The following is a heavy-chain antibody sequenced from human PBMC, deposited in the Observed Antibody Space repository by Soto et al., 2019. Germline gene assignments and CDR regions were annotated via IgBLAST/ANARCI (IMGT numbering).Heavy chain of an antibody. Sequence: ASVKVSCKASGYTFTNHGISWVRQAPGQGLEWVGWVSGYNDKTKSAQKFKGRVTMTTDTSTSTAYMELRSLRSDDTAVYYCARDFYPVAYFFDYCGQGTLVTVSS. CDR3: ARDFYPVAYFFDY. CDR1: GYTFTNHG. J-gene: IGHJ4*02. D-gene: IGHD2-21*01. CDR2: VSGYNDKT. V-gene: IGHV1-18*04.